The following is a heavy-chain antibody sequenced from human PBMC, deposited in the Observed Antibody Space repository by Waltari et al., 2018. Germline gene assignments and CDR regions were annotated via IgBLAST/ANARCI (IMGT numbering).Heavy chain of an antibody. CDR1: GASCLGCF. CDR2: IHYSGST. CDR3: ARYGEVPASYFFDH. D-gene: IGHD2-21*01. Sequence: QVQLHQWGAGPLKPSETLFPTCAVSGASCLGCFWRWVRQAQGKGLEWLGSIHYSGSTNYNPTIESRLSLSVDTTKKQFSLKLTSVTAADAALYFCARYGEVPASYFFDHWGQGTLVTVSS. J-gene: IGHJ4*01. V-gene: IGHV4-34*01.